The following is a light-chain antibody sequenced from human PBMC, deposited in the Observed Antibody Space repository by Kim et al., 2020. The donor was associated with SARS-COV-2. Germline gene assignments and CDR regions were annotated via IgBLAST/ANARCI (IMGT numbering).Light chain of an antibody. J-gene: IGKJ3*01. CDR3: QQSYSGPFT. Sequence: ASVGDRVTITCRASQRISSFVNWYQQKPGRAPKLLIYAASSLQSGVPSRFSGSGSETDFTLTISSLQPEDFATYYCQQSYSGPFTFGPGTKVDIK. CDR1: QRISSF. V-gene: IGKV1-39*01. CDR2: AAS.